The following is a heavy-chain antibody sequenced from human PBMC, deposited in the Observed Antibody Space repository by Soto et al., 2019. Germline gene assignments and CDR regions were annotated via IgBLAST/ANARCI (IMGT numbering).Heavy chain of an antibody. CDR3: AREYCSGGSCYGTDY. CDR1: GYTFTTYG. D-gene: IGHD2-15*01. V-gene: IGHV1-18*01. J-gene: IGHJ4*02. CDR2: ISGYNDNT. Sequence: QIQLVQSGAEVQKPGASVKVSCKASGYTFTTYGISWVRQAPGQGLEWMGWISGYNDNTKYAQNLQGRVTMTTDTSTTTAYRERRSLRSDDTAVYYCAREYCSGGSCYGTDYWGQGTPVTVSS.